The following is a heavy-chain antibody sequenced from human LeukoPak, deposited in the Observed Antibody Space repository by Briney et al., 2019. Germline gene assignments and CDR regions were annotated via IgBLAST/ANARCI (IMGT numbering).Heavy chain of an antibody. CDR1: GGSFSGYY. J-gene: IGHJ4*02. V-gene: IGHV4-34*01. D-gene: IGHD3-22*01. CDR3: ARGLPKRYYYDSSGYYY. Sequence: SQTLSLTCAVYGGSFSGYYWSWIRQPPGKGLEWIGEINHSGSTNYNPSLKSRVTISVDTSKNQFSLKLSSVTAADTAVYYCARGLPKRYYYDSSGYYYWGQGTLVTVSS. CDR2: INHSGST.